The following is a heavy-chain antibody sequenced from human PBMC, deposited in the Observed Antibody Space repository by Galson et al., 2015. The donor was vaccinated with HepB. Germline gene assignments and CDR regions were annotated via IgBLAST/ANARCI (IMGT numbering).Heavy chain of an antibody. V-gene: IGHV1-46*01. CDR2: INPSGGST. J-gene: IGHJ4*02. CDR1: GYTFITYY. D-gene: IGHD2-2*01. Sequence: SVKVSCKASGYTFITYYIHWVRQAPGQGLEWMGIINPSGGSTDYAQRFQGRVTMTRDTSTNTVSMELSSLRSEDTAVFYCARSPTHLSAIDYWGQGTLVTVSS. CDR3: ARSPTHLSAIDY.